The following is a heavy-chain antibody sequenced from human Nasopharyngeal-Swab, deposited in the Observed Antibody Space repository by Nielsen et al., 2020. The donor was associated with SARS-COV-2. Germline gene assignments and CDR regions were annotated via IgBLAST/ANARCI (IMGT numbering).Heavy chain of an antibody. CDR3: VKHQGSSSDQ. Sequence: GESLKISCVASGFTFSSHAMSWVRQAPGKGLVWVSRVNQDGSRRDYADSVRGRFTISRDNAKNTLYLQMNSLRVEDTAVYYCVKHQGSSSDQWGQGTLVTVSS. J-gene: IGHJ4*02. CDR1: GFTFSSHA. V-gene: IGHV3-74*01. CDR2: VNQDGSRR.